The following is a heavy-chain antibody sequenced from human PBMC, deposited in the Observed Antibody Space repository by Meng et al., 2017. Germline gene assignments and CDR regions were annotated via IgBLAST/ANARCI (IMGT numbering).Heavy chain of an antibody. V-gene: IGHV1-2*06. CDR1: EYTLTGYY. J-gene: IGHJ4*02. CDR2: IKPNSGGT. D-gene: IGHD5-24*01. CDR3: ARDLGYNDY. Sequence: QVQWDQTGAEVRKAVASVMVVCKSSEYTLTGYYMQWVRQAPGQGLEWMGRIKPNSGGTNYAQKFQGRVTMTRDTSLITAYMELSRLRSDDTAVYYCARDLGYNDYWGQGTLVTVFS.